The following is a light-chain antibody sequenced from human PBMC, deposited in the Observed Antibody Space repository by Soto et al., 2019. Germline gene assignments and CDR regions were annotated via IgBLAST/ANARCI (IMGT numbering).Light chain of an antibody. Sequence: EIVLTQSPGTLSLSPGERATLSCRASQSVSSSFLAWYQQKPGQAPRLLIYGASSRATGIPDRFSGSGSGTDFILTISGLEPEDCAVYYCQQYHSSPWTFGQGTKVEIK. J-gene: IGKJ1*01. CDR1: QSVSSSF. CDR3: QQYHSSPWT. CDR2: GAS. V-gene: IGKV3-20*01.